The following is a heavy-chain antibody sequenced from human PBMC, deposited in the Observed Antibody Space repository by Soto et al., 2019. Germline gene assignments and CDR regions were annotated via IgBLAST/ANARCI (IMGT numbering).Heavy chain of an antibody. V-gene: IGHV1-18*04. CDR1: GYRFTSYG. CDR2: ISASNGIT. CDR3: ARVFRFYDSRPYYFDD. Sequence: QVQLVQSGAEVKNPGASMTVSCKASGYRFTSYGIVWVRQAPGQGPAWMGWISASNGITNYAHKFQGILTLNTDTSTASAYMALRRLRSDDSAVYYFARVFRFYDSRPYYFDDWGQGTLVTVSS. J-gene: IGHJ4*02. D-gene: IGHD3-22*01.